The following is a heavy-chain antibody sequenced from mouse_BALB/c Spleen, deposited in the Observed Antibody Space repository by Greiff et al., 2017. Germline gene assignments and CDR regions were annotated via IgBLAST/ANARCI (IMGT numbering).Heavy chain of an antibody. D-gene: IGHD4-1*01. CDR3: ARYWDVGGFDY. J-gene: IGHJ3*01. V-gene: IGHV1-63*02. CDR2: IYPGGGYT. Sequence: QVQLQQSGAELVRPGTSVKISCKASGYTFTNYWLGWVKQRPGHGLEWFGDIYPGGGYTNYNEKFKGKATLTADTSSITAYMKLSSLTSEAYSVYLCARYWDVGGFDYWGQGTLVTVSA. CDR1: GYTFTNYW.